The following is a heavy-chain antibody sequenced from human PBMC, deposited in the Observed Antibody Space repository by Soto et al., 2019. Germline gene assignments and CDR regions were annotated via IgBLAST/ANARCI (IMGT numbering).Heavy chain of an antibody. Sequence: VKVSCKSSGYTFTSYDINWVRQATGKGLEWMGWMNPNSGNTGYAQKFQGRVTMTRNTSISTAYMELSSLRSEDTAVYYCARGRSKVYCSGGSCYSNWFDPWGQGTLVTVSS. CDR1: GYTFTSYD. J-gene: IGHJ5*02. D-gene: IGHD2-15*01. V-gene: IGHV1-8*01. CDR3: ARGRSKVYCSGGSCYSNWFDP. CDR2: MNPNSGNT.